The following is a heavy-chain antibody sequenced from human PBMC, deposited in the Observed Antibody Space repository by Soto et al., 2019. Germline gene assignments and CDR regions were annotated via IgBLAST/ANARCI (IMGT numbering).Heavy chain of an antibody. V-gene: IGHV4-39*01. CDR2: IYYSGST. CDR1: HGSITSSSYY. J-gene: IGHJ4*02. D-gene: IGHD3-10*01. CDR3: ARFSEFGEFPQPSFYFDY. Sequence: SETPSLTCTVSHGSITSSSYYWAWIRQPPGKGLEWIGSIYYSGSTSYNPSLKSRVTISVDTSNDQFSLKVTSVTAADTAVYYCARFSEFGEFPQPSFYFDYWGRGTLVTVSS.